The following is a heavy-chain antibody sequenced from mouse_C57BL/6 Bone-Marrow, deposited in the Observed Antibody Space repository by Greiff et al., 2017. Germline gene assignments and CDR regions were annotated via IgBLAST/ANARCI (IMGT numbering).Heavy chain of an antibody. Sequence: QVQLKQSGAELVKPGASVKMSCKASGYTFTSYWITWVKQRPGQGLEWIGDIYPGSGSTNYNEKFKSKATLTVDTSSSTAYMQLSSLTSEDSAVDSCARKGHYYGSSDGYWGQGTTLTVSS. J-gene: IGHJ2*01. CDR1: GYTFTSYW. V-gene: IGHV1-55*01. CDR2: IYPGSGST. D-gene: IGHD1-1*01. CDR3: ARKGHYYGSSDGY.